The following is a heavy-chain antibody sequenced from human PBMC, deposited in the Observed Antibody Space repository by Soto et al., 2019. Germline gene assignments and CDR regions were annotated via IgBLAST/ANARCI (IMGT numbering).Heavy chain of an antibody. Sequence: SVKVSGKASGGTFSIYAISCVLQSPLQGLDWMGGIIPIFGTANYAQKFQGRVTITADESTSTAYMELSSLRSEDTAVYYCAARSEYCSSTSCYSDYWGQGTLVTVSS. CDR3: AARSEYCSSTSCYSDY. J-gene: IGHJ4*02. CDR2: IIPIFGTA. CDR1: GGTFSIYA. D-gene: IGHD2-2*01. V-gene: IGHV1-69*13.